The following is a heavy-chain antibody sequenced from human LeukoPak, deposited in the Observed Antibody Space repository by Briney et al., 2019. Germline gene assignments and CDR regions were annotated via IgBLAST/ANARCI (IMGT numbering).Heavy chain of an antibody. CDR1: GYTFTGYY. J-gene: IGHJ4*02. Sequence: ASVKVSCKASGYTFTGYYMHWVRQAPGQGLEWVGWINPNSGGTNYAQKFQGRVTMTRDTSISTAYMELSRLRSDDTAVYYCARGDSSGWSDFDYWGQGTLVTVSS. CDR2: INPNSGGT. D-gene: IGHD6-19*01. V-gene: IGHV1-2*02. CDR3: ARGDSSGWSDFDY.